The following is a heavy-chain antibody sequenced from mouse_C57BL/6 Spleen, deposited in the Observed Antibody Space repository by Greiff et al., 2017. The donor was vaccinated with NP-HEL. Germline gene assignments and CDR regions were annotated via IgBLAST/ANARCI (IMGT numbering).Heavy chain of an antibody. Sequence: EVKLVESGGGLVKPGGSLKLSCAASGFTFSDYGMHWVRQAPEKGLEWVAYISSGSSTIYYADTVKGRFTISRDNAKNTLFLQITSLRSEDTAMYYCARTFITTVVAFDYWGQGTTLTVSS. J-gene: IGHJ2*01. V-gene: IGHV5-17*01. CDR3: ARTFITTVVAFDY. CDR2: ISSGSSTI. D-gene: IGHD1-1*01. CDR1: GFTFSDYG.